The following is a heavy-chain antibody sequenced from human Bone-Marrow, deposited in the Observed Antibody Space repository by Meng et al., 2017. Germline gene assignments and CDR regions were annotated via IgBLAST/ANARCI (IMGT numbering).Heavy chain of an antibody. D-gene: IGHD3-22*01. J-gene: IGHJ4*02. CDR1: NSSISSAYY. CDR2: IYHSGST. CDR3: ARFGYQTYDSRGYSAY. V-gene: IGHV4-38-2*02. Sequence: SETLSLTCTVSNSSISSAYYWGWIRQPPGRGLEWIGSIYHSGSTYYNPSLKSRVTISVDTSKDQFSLKLSSVTAADTAVYYCARFGYQTYDSRGYSAYWGQGTLVTVSS.